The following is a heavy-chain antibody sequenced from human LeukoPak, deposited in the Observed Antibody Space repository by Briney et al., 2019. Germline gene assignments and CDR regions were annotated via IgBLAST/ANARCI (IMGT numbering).Heavy chain of an antibody. Sequence: GGSLRLSCAASGFTFSSYEMNWVRQAPGKGLEWVSYISSSGSTIYYADSVKGRFTISRDNAKNSLYLQMNSLRAEDTAVYYCASASSYSGSDWGFPEDDYWGQGTLVTVSS. D-gene: IGHD5-12*01. CDR3: ASASSYSGSDWGFPEDDY. CDR1: GFTFSSYE. V-gene: IGHV3-48*03. CDR2: ISSSGSTI. J-gene: IGHJ4*02.